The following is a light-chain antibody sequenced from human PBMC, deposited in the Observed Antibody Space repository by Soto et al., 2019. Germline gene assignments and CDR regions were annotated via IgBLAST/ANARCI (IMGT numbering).Light chain of an antibody. J-gene: IGLJ3*02. CDR3: SSYTSSSPKV. CDR1: SSDVGGYNY. CDR2: DVS. V-gene: IGLV2-14*01. Sequence: QSALTQPASVSGSPGQSITISCTGTSSDVGGYNYVSWYQQHPGKAPKLMIYDVSNRPSGVSNRFSGSKSGNTASLTISGLQAGDGANYYCSSYTSSSPKVFGGGTKLTVL.